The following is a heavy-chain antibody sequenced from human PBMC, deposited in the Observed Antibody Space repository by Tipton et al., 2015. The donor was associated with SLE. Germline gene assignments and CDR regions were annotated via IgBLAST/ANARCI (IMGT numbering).Heavy chain of an antibody. V-gene: IGHV4-4*08. CDR2: THTGGST. CDR3: ASGGYYGSGSYYGGWFDP. D-gene: IGHD3-10*01. Sequence: TLSLTCTVSGGSIRSYYWSWIRLTSGERLEWIGYTHTGGSTNYNPSVKSRVSISVDTSKNQFSLKLTSVTAADTGVYYCASGGYYGSGSYYGGWFDPWGQGTLVTVSS. CDR1: GGSIRSYY. J-gene: IGHJ5*02.